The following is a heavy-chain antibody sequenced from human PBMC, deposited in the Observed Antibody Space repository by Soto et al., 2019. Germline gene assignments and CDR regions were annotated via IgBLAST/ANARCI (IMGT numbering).Heavy chain of an antibody. D-gene: IGHD3-10*01. V-gene: IGHV4-4*07. CDR2: IYTSGST. CDR3: ARSTYYYGSGTLGDGMDV. J-gene: IGHJ6*02. Sequence: QVQLQESGPGLVKPSETLSLTCTVSGGSISSYYWSWIRQPAGKGLEWIGRIYTSGSTNYNPSLKSRVTMSVDTSKNQFSLKLSSVTAADTAVYYCARSTYYYGSGTLGDGMDVWGQGTTVTVSS. CDR1: GGSISSYY.